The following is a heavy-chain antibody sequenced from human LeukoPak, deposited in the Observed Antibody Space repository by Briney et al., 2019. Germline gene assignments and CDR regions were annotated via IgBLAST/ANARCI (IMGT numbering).Heavy chain of an antibody. CDR1: GGTFSSYA. D-gene: IGHD3-22*01. Sequence: SVKVSCKASGGTFSSYAISWVRQAPGQGLEWMGGIIPIFGTANYAQKFQGRVTITTDESTSTAYMELSSLRSEDAAVYYCARASYYYDSSGYYFNWFDPWGQGTLVTVSS. V-gene: IGHV1-69*05. CDR3: ARASYYYDSSGYYFNWFDP. CDR2: IIPIFGTA. J-gene: IGHJ5*02.